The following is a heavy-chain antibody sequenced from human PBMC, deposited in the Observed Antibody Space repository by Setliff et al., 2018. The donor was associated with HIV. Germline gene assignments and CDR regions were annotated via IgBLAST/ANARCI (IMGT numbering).Heavy chain of an antibody. CDR3: ASASSSAYYYYYYMDV. D-gene: IGHD6-6*01. V-gene: IGHV1-69*13. J-gene: IGHJ6*03. Sequence: GASVKVSCKASGGTFSSYAISWVRQAPGQGLEWMGGIIPIFGTANYAQKFQGRVTITADESTSTAYMELSSLRSEDTAVYYCASASSSAYYYYYYMDVWGKGTTVTVSS. CDR1: GGTFSSYA. CDR2: IIPIFGTA.